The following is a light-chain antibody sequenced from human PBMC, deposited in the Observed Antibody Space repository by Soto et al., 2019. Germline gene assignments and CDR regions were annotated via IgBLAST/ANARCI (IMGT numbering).Light chain of an antibody. V-gene: IGKV3-11*01. CDR1: HSFCSC. Sequence: EIALTQSAGTLYLCPGEGASLXCRASHSFCSCERAWDQQEPGKDPMFLRYSASNMATGSPPRFSGSGSATDFTRPISSLEPEDFAVYYCQQRSNWPLTFGGGTKVDIK. CDR2: SAS. J-gene: IGKJ4*01. CDR3: QQRSNWPLT.